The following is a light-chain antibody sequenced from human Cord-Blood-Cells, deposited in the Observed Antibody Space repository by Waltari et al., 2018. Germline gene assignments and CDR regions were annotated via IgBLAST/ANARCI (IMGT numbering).Light chain of an antibody. J-gene: IGKJ2*01. CDR1: QSLLHSDGKTY. CDR2: EVS. Sequence: DIVMTQTPLSLSVTPGQPASISCKSSQSLLHSDGKTYLYWYLQKPGQPPQLLIYEVSXXXXXXXXXXSGSGSGTDFTLKISRVEAEDVGVYYCMQSIQLPWYTFGQGTKLEIK. CDR3: MQSIQLPWYT. V-gene: IGKV2D-29*01.